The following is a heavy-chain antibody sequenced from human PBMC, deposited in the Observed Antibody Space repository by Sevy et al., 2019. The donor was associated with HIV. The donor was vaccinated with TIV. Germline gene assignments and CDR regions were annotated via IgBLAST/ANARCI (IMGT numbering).Heavy chain of an antibody. J-gene: IGHJ4*02. CDR3: VRAIAADGGF. D-gene: IGHD6-13*01. V-gene: IGHV3-7*01. CDR1: GFTLNSYW. CDR2: IKQDGSVK. Sequence: GGSLRLSCVASGFTLNSYWMSWVRQAPGKGLEWVANIKQDGSVKYYVNSVKARFTISRDNARNLLYLQMNSLRVEDTALYYCVRAIAADGGFWGQGTLVTVSS.